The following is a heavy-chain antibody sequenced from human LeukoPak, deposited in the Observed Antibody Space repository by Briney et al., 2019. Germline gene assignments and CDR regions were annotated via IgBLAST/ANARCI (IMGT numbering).Heavy chain of an antibody. V-gene: IGHV1-69-2*01. D-gene: IGHD1-26*01. J-gene: IGHJ4*02. CDR3: ATDRDSGSYYAFDY. Sequence: ASVKVSCKASGYTFTSYYMHWVRQAPGKGLEWMGLVDPEDGETIYAEKFQGRVTITADTSTDTAYMELSSLRSEDTAVYYCATDRDSGSYYAFDYWGQGTLVTVSS. CDR2: VDPEDGET. CDR1: GYTFTSYY.